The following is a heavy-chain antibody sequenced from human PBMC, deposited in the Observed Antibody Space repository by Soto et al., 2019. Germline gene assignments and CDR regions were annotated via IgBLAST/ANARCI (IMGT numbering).Heavy chain of an antibody. Sequence: QVTLKESGPVLVKPTETLTLTCTVSGFSLSNARMGLSWIRQPPGKALEWLAHIFSNDEKSYSTSLKSRLTISKDNSKSQVVLTMTNMDPVDTATYYCARFRIAVASWSWYFDYWGQGTLVTVSS. CDR3: ARFRIAVASWSWYFDY. J-gene: IGHJ4*02. V-gene: IGHV2-26*01. CDR1: GFSLSNARMG. CDR2: IFSNDEK. D-gene: IGHD6-19*01.